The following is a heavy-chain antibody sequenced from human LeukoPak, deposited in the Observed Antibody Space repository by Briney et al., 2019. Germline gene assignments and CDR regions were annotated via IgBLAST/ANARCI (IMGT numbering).Heavy chain of an antibody. V-gene: IGHV1-8*01. CDR2: MNPNSGNT. CDR1: GYTFTSYD. CDR3: ARDCSRTSCYTRFDY. J-gene: IGHJ4*02. D-gene: IGHD2-2*02. Sequence: GASVKLSCKASGYTFTSYDINWVRQATGQGLEWMGWMNPNSGNTGYAQKFQGRVTITRDTSISTAYMELSGLRSEDTAVYFCARDCSRTSCYTRFDYWGQGTLVTVSS.